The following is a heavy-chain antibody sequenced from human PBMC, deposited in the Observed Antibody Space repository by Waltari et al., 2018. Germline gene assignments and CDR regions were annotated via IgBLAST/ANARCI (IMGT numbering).Heavy chain of an antibody. V-gene: IGHV1-3*01. Sequence: QVQLVQSGAEVKKPGASVKVSCKASGYTFTSYAMHWVRQAPGQRLEWMGWINAGNGNTKYSQKFQGRVTITRDTSASTAYMELSSLRSEDTAVYYCARDPPRAAAGISAYWGQGTLVIVSS. CDR3: ARDPPRAAAGISAY. CDR1: GYTFTSYA. D-gene: IGHD6-13*01. CDR2: INAGNGNT. J-gene: IGHJ4*02.